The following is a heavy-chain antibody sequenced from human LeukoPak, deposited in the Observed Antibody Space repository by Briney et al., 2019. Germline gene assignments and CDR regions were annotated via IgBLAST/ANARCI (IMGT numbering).Heavy chain of an antibody. V-gene: IGHV6-1*01. CDR3: ASSVGMRSSSSTGAFDI. J-gene: IGHJ3*02. CDR2: TYYRSKWYN. D-gene: IGHD6-6*01. Sequence: SQTLSLTCAISGDSVSSNSAAWNWIRQSPSRGLEWLGRTYYRSKWYNDYAVSVKSRITINPDTSKNQFSLQLNSVTPEDTAVYYCASSVGMRSSSSTGAFDIWGQGTMVTVSS. CDR1: GDSVSSNSAA.